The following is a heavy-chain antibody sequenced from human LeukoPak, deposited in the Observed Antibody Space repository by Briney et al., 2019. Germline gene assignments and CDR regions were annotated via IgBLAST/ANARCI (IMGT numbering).Heavy chain of an antibody. D-gene: IGHD1-26*01. CDR1: GFTFSSYS. V-gene: IGHV3-21*01. CDR2: ISSSSSYI. CDR3: AREVWELPPYFDY. J-gene: IGHJ4*02. Sequence: PGGSLRLSCAASGFTFSSYSMNWVRQAPGKGLEWVSSISSSSSYIYYADSVKGRFTISRDNAKNSLYLQMNSLRAEDTAVYYCAREVWELPPYFDYWGQGTLVTVSS.